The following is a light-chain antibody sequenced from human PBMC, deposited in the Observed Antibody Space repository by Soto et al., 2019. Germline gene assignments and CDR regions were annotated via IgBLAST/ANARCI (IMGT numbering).Light chain of an antibody. J-gene: IGKJ1*01. CDR3: QQSYSTPWT. CDR1: QSISSY. CDR2: AAS. V-gene: IGKV1-39*01. Sequence: DIQMTQSPSSLSASVGDIVTVTCRASQSISSYLNWYQQKPGKAPKLLIYAASSLKSGVPSRFSGSGSGTDFTLTTSSLQPEDFATYYCQQSYSTPWTFGQGTKVEIK.